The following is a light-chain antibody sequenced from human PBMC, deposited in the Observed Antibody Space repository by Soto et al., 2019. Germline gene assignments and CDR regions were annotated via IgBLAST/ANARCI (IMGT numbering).Light chain of an antibody. J-gene: IGKJ1*01. Sequence: VLTQSPGTLSLSPVERATLSCSASQSVYSSYLAWYQQKPGQPPRLLIYGASSRAIGIPDRFSGSGSETEFSLTISRLEPEDFAVYYCQQYGSSPLTFGQGTKVEIK. CDR2: GAS. V-gene: IGKV3-20*01. CDR1: QSVYSSY. CDR3: QQYGSSPLT.